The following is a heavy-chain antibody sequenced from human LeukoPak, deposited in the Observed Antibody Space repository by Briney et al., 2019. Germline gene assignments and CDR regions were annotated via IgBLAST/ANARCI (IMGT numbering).Heavy chain of an antibody. CDR2: INHSGST. Sequence: SETLSLTCAVYGGSFSGYYWSWIRQPPGKGLEWIGEINHSGSTNYNPSLKSRATISVDTSKNQFSLKLSSVTAADAAVYYCARGPYSSGWGQGTLVTVSS. CDR3: ARGPYSSG. D-gene: IGHD6-19*01. V-gene: IGHV4-34*01. J-gene: IGHJ4*02. CDR1: GGSFSGYY.